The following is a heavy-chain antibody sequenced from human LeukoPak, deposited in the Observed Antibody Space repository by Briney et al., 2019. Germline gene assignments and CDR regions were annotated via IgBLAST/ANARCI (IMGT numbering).Heavy chain of an antibody. V-gene: IGHV1-69*13. D-gene: IGHD3-10*01. CDR1: GYTFTSYG. CDR2: IIPIFGTA. Sequence: SVKVSCKASGYTFTSYGISWVRQAPGQGLEWMGGIIPIFGTANYAQKFQGRVTITADESTSTAYMELSSLRSEDTAVYYCARVDYGSGSYAYYYYMDVWGKGTTVTISS. J-gene: IGHJ6*03. CDR3: ARVDYGSGSYAYYYYMDV.